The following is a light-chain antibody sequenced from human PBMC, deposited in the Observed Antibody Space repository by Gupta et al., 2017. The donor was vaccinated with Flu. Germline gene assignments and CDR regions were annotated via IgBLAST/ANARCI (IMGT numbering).Light chain of an antibody. CDR3: NQRDSTDNHQAV. V-gene: IGLV3-19*01. Sequence: SSDLTQDPAVSVALGQTVRITCQGDSLRNSYASWYQQKPAQAPVLVIYSKNIRPSGIPDRFSCGSTGNTASLITTGAQAEDEADYYYNQRDSTDNHQAVFGGGTKLTV. J-gene: IGLJ2*01. CDR2: SKN. CDR1: SLRNSY.